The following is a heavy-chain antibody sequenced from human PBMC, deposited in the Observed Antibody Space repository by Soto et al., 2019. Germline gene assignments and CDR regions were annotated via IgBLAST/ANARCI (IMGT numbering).Heavy chain of an antibody. D-gene: IGHD4-17*01. CDR1: GFTFSSYS. CDR2: ISSSSSTI. Sequence: LRLSCAASGFTFSSYSMNWVRQAPGKGLEWVSYISSSSSTIYYADSVKGRFTISRDNAKNSLYLQMNSLRDEDTAVYYCARASYGDHQSFHYGMDVWGQGTTVTVSS. J-gene: IGHJ6*02. V-gene: IGHV3-48*02. CDR3: ARASYGDHQSFHYGMDV.